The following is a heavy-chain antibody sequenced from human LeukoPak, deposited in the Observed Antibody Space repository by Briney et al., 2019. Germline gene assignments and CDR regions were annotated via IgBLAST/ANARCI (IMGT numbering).Heavy chain of an antibody. CDR2: IKQDGSEK. V-gene: IGHV3-7*01. Sequence: GGSLRLSCAASGFTFSSYWMSWVRQAPGKGLEWVANIKQDGSEKYYVDSVKGRFTISRDNAKDSLYLQMNSLRAEDTAVYYCARDLWLREWLSSHDAFDIWGQGTMVTGSS. J-gene: IGHJ3*02. CDR3: ARDLWLREWLSSHDAFDI. D-gene: IGHD3-3*01. CDR1: GFTFSSYW.